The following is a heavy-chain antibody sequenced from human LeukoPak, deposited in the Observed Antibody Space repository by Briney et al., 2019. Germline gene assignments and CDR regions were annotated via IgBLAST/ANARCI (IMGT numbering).Heavy chain of an antibody. CDR1: GGSINTRSYY. Sequence: PSETLSLTCSVSGGSINTRSYYWGWIRQPPGKGLEWIGSIYYGGLTYYNPSLKSRVTLSADTSKNQFFLKVNSVTATDTSVYYCARLPILGVVDYWGQGILVTVSS. J-gene: IGHJ4*02. CDR3: ARLPILGVVDY. D-gene: IGHD1-26*01. CDR2: IYYGGLT. V-gene: IGHV4-39*01.